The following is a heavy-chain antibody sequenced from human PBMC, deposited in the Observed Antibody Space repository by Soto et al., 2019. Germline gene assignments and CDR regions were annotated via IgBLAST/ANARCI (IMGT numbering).Heavy chain of an antibody. J-gene: IGHJ5*01. CDR1: GGTFSSYA. Sequence: SVKVSCKASGGTFSSYAISWVRQAPGQGLEWMGGIIPIFGTANYAQKFKGRVTITADESTSTAYMELSSLRSEDTAVYYCARETYYYDSSGYYWGKNWFDPWGQGTMVTVSS. D-gene: IGHD3-22*01. V-gene: IGHV1-69*13. CDR3: ARETYYYDSSGYYWGKNWFDP. CDR2: IIPIFGTA.